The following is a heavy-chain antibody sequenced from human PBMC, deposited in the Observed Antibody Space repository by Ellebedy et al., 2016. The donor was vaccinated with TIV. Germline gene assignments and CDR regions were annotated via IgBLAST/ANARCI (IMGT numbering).Heavy chain of an antibody. V-gene: IGHV3-30*18. Sequence: PGGSLRLSCTASAFTFSAYGMHWVRQAPGKGLEWVAVISHDGSKTYYADSVQGRFTISRDHSNNTLYLQMTSLRTEDTAVYYCAKVPVGFCNRPFCFYLDDWGQGTLVSVSS. CDR2: ISHDGSKT. J-gene: IGHJ4*02. CDR1: AFTFSAYG. D-gene: IGHD2-2*03. CDR3: AKVPVGFCNRPFCFYLDD.